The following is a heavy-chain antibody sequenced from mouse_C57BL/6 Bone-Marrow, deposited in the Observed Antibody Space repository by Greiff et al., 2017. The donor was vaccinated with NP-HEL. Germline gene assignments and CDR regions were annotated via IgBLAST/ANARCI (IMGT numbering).Heavy chain of an antibody. J-gene: IGHJ4*01. V-gene: IGHV1-50*01. Sequence: VKLQQPGAELVKPGASVKLSCKASGYTFTSYWMQWVKQRPGQGLEWIGEIDPSDSYTNYNQKFKGKATLTVDTSSSTAYMQLSSLTSEDSAVYYCAHYYDYEGYAMDYWGQGTSVTVSS. CDR3: AHYYDYEGYAMDY. CDR2: IDPSDSYT. D-gene: IGHD2-4*01. CDR1: GYTFTSYW.